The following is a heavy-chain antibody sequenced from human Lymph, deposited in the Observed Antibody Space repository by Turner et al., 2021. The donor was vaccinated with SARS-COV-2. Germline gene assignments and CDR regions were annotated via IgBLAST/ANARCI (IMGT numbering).Heavy chain of an antibody. CDR1: GFTFSSYW. Sequence: EVRLVESGGGLVQPGGSLRLSCAASGFTFSSYWMSWVRQAPGKGLEWVANIKQDGSEKYYVDSVKGRFTISRDNAKNSLNLQMNSLRAEDTAVYYCAREDTVKVYDYWGQGTLVTVSS. V-gene: IGHV3-7*03. J-gene: IGHJ4*02. CDR3: AREDTVKVYDY. CDR2: IKQDGSEK. D-gene: IGHD5-18*01.